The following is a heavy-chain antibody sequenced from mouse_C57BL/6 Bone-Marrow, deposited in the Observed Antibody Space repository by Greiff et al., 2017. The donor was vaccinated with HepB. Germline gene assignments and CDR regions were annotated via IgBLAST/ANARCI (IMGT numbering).Heavy chain of an antibody. CDR1: GYTFTSYG. CDR3: ARRDYYGSPFAY. V-gene: IGHV1-81*01. Sequence: QVQLQQSGAELARPGASVKLSCKASGYTFTSYGISWVKQRTGQGLEWIGEIYPRSGNTYYNEKFKGKATLTADKSASTAYMELSSLTSEDSAVYFCARRDYYGSPFAYWGQGTLVTVSA. J-gene: IGHJ3*01. D-gene: IGHD1-1*01. CDR2: IYPRSGNT.